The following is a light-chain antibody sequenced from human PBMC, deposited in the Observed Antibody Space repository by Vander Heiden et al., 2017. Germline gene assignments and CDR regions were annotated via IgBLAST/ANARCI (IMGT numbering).Light chain of an antibody. CDR1: QSISSW. V-gene: IGKV1-5*01. CDR3: QQYNSYSWT. CDR2: DAS. Sequence: DNQMTPSPSTLFAFVGDRVTITCRASQSISSWLAWYQQKPGKAPKLLIYDASSLESGVPSRFSGSGSGTEFTLTISSLQPDDFATYYCQQYNSYSWTFGQGTKVEIK. J-gene: IGKJ1*01.